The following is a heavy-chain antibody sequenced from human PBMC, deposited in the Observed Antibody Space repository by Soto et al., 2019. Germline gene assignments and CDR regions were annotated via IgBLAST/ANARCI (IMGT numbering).Heavy chain of an antibody. Sequence: ASVKVSCKASGYTFTSYATHWVRQAPGQRLEWMGWINAGNGNTKYSQKFQGRVTITRDTSASTAYMELSSLGSEDTAVYYCARAACGGDCYYFDYWGKGTLVTVSS. D-gene: IGHD2-21*02. J-gene: IGHJ4*02. CDR1: GYTFTSYA. CDR2: INAGNGNT. V-gene: IGHV1-3*01. CDR3: ARAACGGDCYYFDY.